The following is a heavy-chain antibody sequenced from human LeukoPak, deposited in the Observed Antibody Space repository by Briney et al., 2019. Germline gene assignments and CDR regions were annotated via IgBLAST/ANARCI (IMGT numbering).Heavy chain of an antibody. CDR3: ARPGLRGAFDI. Sequence: PGGSLRLSCAASGFTFSSYAMSWVRQAPGKGLGWVSSISSSSHYIYYADLLKGRFTISRDNAKNSLFLQMNSLRAEDAAVYYCARPGLRGAFDIWGQGTVVTVSS. V-gene: IGHV3-21*01. D-gene: IGHD3-10*01. J-gene: IGHJ3*02. CDR2: ISSSSHYI. CDR1: GFTFSSYA.